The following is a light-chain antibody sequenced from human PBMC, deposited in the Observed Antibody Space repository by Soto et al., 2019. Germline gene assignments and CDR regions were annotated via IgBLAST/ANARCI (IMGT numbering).Light chain of an antibody. CDR3: LQHNNYPWT. Sequence: EIQLLQSPSSLFASVGDRVTITSRASQAIRNDVGWYQQKPGKDPKRLIYVASRLESGVPSRFSGSGFGTEFTLTISGLQPEDFATYYCLQHNNYPWTFGQGTKVAIK. CDR2: VAS. J-gene: IGKJ1*01. V-gene: IGKV1-17*01. CDR1: QAIRND.